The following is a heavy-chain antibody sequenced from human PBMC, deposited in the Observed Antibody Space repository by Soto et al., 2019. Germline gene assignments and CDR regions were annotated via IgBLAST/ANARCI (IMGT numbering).Heavy chain of an antibody. CDR3: AGGGVRGVITRTRDYYGMDV. V-gene: IGHV5-10-1*01. Sequence: PGESLKISCKGSGYSFTSYWIGWVRQMPGKNLEWVGRIDPSDSYTSYSPSLEGHVTISADKSISTAYLQWSSLKASDTAMYYCAGGGVRGVITRTRDYYGMDVWGQGTTVTVSS. CDR1: GYSFTSYW. J-gene: IGHJ6*02. CDR2: IDPSDSYT. D-gene: IGHD3-10*01.